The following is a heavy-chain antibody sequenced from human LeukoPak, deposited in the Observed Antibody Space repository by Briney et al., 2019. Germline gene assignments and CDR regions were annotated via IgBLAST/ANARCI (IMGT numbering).Heavy chain of an antibody. CDR1: GGTFSSYT. Sequence: GASVKVSCKASGGTFSSYTISWVRQAPGQGLEWMGMIIPILGIANYAQKFQGRVTITADKSTSTAYMELSSLRSEDTAVYYCARGPSSGAFDIWGQGTMVTVSS. CDR2: IIPILGIA. D-gene: IGHD6-6*01. V-gene: IGHV1-69*02. J-gene: IGHJ3*02. CDR3: ARGPSSGAFDI.